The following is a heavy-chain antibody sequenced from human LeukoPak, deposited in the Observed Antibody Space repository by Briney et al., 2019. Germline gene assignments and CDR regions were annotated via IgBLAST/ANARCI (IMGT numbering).Heavy chain of an antibody. CDR1: GGTFSSYA. D-gene: IGHD5-18*01. J-gene: IGHJ5*02. CDR3: ARDQSIQPSWFDP. V-gene: IGHV1-69*13. Sequence: ASVRVSCKASGGTFSSYAISWVRQAPGQGLEWMGGIIPIFGTANYAQKFQGRVTITADESTSTAYMELSSLRSEDTAVYYCARDQSIQPSWFDPWGQGTLVTVSS. CDR2: IIPIFGTA.